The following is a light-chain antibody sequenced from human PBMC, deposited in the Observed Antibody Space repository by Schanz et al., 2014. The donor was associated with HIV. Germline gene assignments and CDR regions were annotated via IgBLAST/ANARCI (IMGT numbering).Light chain of an antibody. CDR3: QQYYNTPLT. CDR2: WAS. V-gene: IGKV4-1*01. J-gene: IGKJ1*01. CDR1: QSVLYSPNNKNF. Sequence: DIVMTQSPDSLAVSLGERATINCKSSQSVLYSPNNKNFLAWYQQKPGQPPKLLIYWASTRESGVPDRFTGSGSVTDFTLTISSLQTEDVAVYYCQQYYNTPLTFGQGTKVEIK.